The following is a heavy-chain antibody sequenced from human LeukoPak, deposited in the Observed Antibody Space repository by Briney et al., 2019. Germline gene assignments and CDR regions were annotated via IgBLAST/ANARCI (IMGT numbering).Heavy chain of an antibody. V-gene: IGHV4-34*01. CDR1: GGSFSGYY. CDR2: INHSGST. CDR3: ASRAVTTLALT. D-gene: IGHD4-17*01. J-gene: IGHJ5*02. Sequence: SETLSLTCAVYGGSFSGYYWNWIRQPPGKGLEWIGEINHSGSTNYNPSLKSRVTISVDTFKNQFSLKLSSVTAADTAVYYCASRAVTTLALTWGQGTLVTVSS.